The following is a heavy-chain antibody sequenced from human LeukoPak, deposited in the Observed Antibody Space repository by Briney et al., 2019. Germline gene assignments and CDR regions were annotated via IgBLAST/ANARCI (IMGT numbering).Heavy chain of an antibody. D-gene: IGHD6-19*01. CDR1: GGSISSYY. V-gene: IGHV4-59*08. Sequence: KPSETLSLTCTVSGGSISSYYWSWIRQPPGKGLEWIGYIYYSGSTNYNPSLKSRVTISVDTSKNQFSLKLSSVTAADTAVYYCARLGYSSGWSHFDYWGQGTLVTVSS. CDR2: IYYSGST. CDR3: ARLGYSSGWSHFDY. J-gene: IGHJ4*02.